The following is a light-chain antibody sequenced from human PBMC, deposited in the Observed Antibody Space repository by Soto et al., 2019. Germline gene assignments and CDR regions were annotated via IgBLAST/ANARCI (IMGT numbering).Light chain of an antibody. J-gene: IGKJ1*01. CDR2: GAS. Sequence: EIVLTQSPGTLSLSPGERATLSCRASQSVRSNFLAWYQQKPGQAPRLLIYGASSRATGIPDRFSGSGSGTDFTLTVRRLEPEDFAVYYCQQYGSSPETFGQGTKVEI. CDR3: QQYGSSPET. V-gene: IGKV3-20*01. CDR1: QSVRSNF.